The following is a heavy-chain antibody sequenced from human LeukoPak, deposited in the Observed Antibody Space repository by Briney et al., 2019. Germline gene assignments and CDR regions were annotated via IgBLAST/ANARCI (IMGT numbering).Heavy chain of an antibody. Sequence: SETLSLTCTVSGGSISSYYWSWIRQPPGKGLEWIGYIYYSGSTNYNPSLKSRVTISVDTSKNQFSLKLSSVTAADTAVYYCARVVRGPVPNFDYWGQGTLVTVSS. CDR2: IYYSGST. D-gene: IGHD2/OR15-2a*01. V-gene: IGHV4-59*01. J-gene: IGHJ4*02. CDR1: GGSISSYY. CDR3: ARVVRGPVPNFDY.